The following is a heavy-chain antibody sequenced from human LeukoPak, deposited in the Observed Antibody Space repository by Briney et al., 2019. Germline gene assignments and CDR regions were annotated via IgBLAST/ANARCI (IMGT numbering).Heavy chain of an antibody. CDR3: ARGGWRGRVYYFDY. V-gene: IGHV4-39*07. Sequence: SETLSLTCTVSGGSIGGSISSGSFYWGWIRQPPGKGLEWIGVIYYSGSTYYNPSLKSRVTISVDTSKNQFSLKLSSVTAADTAVYYCARGGWRGRVYYFDYWGQGTLVTVSS. CDR2: IYYSGST. J-gene: IGHJ4*02. CDR1: GGSIGGSISSGSFY. D-gene: IGHD3-16*01.